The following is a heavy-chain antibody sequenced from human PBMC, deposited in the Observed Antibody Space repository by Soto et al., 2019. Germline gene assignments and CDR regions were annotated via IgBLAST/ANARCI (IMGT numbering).Heavy chain of an antibody. CDR1: GFTFSSYS. J-gene: IGHJ5*02. CDR2: ISSSSSYI. CDR3: ARDHPNYYDSNRFDP. Sequence: GGSLRLSCAASGFTFSSYSMNWVRQAPGKGLEWVSSISSSSSYIYYADSVKGRFTISRDNAKNSLYLQMNSLRAEDTAVYYCARDHPNYYDSNRFDPWGQGTLVTVSS. D-gene: IGHD3-22*01. V-gene: IGHV3-21*01.